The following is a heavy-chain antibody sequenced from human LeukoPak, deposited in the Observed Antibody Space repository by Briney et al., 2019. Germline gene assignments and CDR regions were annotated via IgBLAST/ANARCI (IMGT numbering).Heavy chain of an antibody. CDR3: ARLGCSSTSCYTTPDWFDP. CDR1: GYSFTSYW. D-gene: IGHD2-2*02. J-gene: IGHJ5*02. V-gene: IGHV5-51*01. Sequence: GESLKISCKGSGYSFTSYWIGWVRQMPGKGLEWMGIIYPGDSDTRYSPSFQGQVTISADKSISTAYLQWSSLKASETAMYYCARLGCSSTSCYTTPDWFDPWGQGTLVTVSS. CDR2: IYPGDSDT.